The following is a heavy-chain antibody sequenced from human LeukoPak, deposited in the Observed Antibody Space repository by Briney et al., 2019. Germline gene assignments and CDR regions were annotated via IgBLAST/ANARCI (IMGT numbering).Heavy chain of an antibody. V-gene: IGHV3-33*03. CDR1: GFTLSSYG. Sequence: QPGRSLRLSCAASGFTLSSYGMHWVRQAPGKGLEWVAVIWYDGSNKYYADSVKGRFTISRDNAKNSLYLQMNSLRAEDTALYYCAKDRDYSSSGASVDYWGQGTLVTVSS. CDR2: IWYDGSNK. CDR3: AKDRDYSSSGASVDY. D-gene: IGHD6-6*01. J-gene: IGHJ4*02.